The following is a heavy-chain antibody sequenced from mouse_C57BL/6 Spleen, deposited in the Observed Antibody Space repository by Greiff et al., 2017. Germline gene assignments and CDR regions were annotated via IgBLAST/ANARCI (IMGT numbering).Heavy chain of an antibody. J-gene: IGHJ2*01. CDR3: ARGVVTVLHYFDY. CDR2: IYPGSGST. D-gene: IGHD2-2*01. CDR1: GYTFTSYW. Sequence: QVQLQQSGAELVKPGASVKMSCKASGYTFTSYWITWVKQRPGQGLEWIGDIYPGSGSTNYNEKFKSKATLTVDTSSSTAYMQLSSLTSADTEVSYCARGVVTVLHYFDYWGQGTTLTVSS. V-gene: IGHV1-55*01.